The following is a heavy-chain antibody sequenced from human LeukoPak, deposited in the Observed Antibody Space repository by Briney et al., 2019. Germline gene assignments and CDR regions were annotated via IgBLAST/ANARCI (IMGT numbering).Heavy chain of an antibody. CDR3: ATHSDWRFDY. CDR2: INQDGSER. CDR1: GFTFSSDW. D-gene: IGHD6-19*01. V-gene: IGHV3-7*01. Sequence: GGPLRLSCAASGFTFSSDWMSWVRQAPGKGLEWVANINQDGSERNYVDSVKGRFTISRDNAKSSVFLQMNSLGAEDTAVYYCATHSDWRFDYWGQGTLVSVSS. J-gene: IGHJ4*02.